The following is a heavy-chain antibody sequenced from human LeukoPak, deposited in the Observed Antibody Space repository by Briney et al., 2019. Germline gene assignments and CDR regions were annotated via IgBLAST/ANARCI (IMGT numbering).Heavy chain of an antibody. D-gene: IGHD4-11*01. Sequence: GGSLRLSCAASGFTFSSYAMSWVRQAPGKGLEWVSAISGSGGSTYYADSVKGRFTISRDNSKNTLYLQMNSLRAEDTAVYYCAEDMLRSPTTVTFDYWGQGTLVTVSS. CDR3: AEDMLRSPTTVTFDY. V-gene: IGHV3-23*01. CDR2: ISGSGGST. J-gene: IGHJ4*02. CDR1: GFTFSSYA.